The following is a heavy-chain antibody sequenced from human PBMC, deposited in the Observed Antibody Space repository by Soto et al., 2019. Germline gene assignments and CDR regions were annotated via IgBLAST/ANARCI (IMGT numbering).Heavy chain of an antibody. CDR1: GFTCSSYA. V-gene: IGHV3-30-3*01. Sequence: GGSLRLSCAASGFTCSSYAMHWVRQAPGKGLEWVAVISYDGSNKYYADSVKGRFTISRDNSKNTLYLQMNSLRAEDTAVYYCARGGRVLRWYGARLSFGYDMDVWGKGTTVTVSS. D-gene: IGHD3-10*01. CDR2: ISYDGSNK. CDR3: ARGGRVLRWYGARLSFGYDMDV. J-gene: IGHJ6*03.